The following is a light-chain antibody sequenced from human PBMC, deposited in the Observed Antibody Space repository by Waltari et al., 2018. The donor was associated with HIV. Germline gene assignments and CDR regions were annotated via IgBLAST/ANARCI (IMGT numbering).Light chain of an antibody. J-gene: IGLJ2*01. V-gene: IGLV2-14*01. Sequence: QSSLTQPRSVSGSPGQSVTISCSGTSSDVGSYNYVSWYQQHPGTAAKVIIFEVVNRPSGVSNRFSGSRSGNTASLTISGLRAEDEADYFCTSYISSAIPVFGGGTKVTVL. CDR2: EVV. CDR1: SSDVGSYNY. CDR3: TSYISSAIPV.